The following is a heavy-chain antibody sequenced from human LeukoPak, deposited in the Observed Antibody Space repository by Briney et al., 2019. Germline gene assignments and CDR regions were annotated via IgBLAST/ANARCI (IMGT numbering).Heavy chain of an antibody. J-gene: IGHJ4*02. CDR1: GGSISSYY. Sequence: SETLSLTCTVSGGSISSYYWSWIRQPPGKGLEWIGYIYYSGSTNYNPSLKSRVTISVDTSKNQFSLKLSSVTAADTAVYYCARTDYDILTGTLYYFDYWGQGTLVTVSS. D-gene: IGHD3-9*01. CDR3: ARTDYDILTGTLYYFDY. CDR2: IYYSGST. V-gene: IGHV4-59*01.